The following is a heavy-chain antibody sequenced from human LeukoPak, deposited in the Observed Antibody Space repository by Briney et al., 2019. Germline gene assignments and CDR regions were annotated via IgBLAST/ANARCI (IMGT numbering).Heavy chain of an antibody. CDR3: ATEGSGIAARL. CDR1: AYTLTELS. CDR2: FDPEDGET. D-gene: IGHD6-6*01. J-gene: IGHJ4*02. V-gene: IGHV1-24*01. Sequence: ASVTVSCKVSAYTLTELSMHWVRQAPGKGLEWMGGFDPEDGETIYAQKFQGRVTITEDTSTDTAYMELSSLRSEDTAVYYCATEGSGIAARLWGQGTLVTVSS.